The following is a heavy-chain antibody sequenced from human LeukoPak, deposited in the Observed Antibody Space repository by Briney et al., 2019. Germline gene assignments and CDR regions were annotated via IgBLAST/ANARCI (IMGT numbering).Heavy chain of an antibody. Sequence: GGSLRLSCAASGFTFISYAMHWVRQAPGKGLEWVAVISYDGSNKYYADSVKGRFTISRDNSKNTLYLQMKSLRHEETAVYYCASVEGVTDYLDRWGQGALVTVSS. V-gene: IGHV3-30*03. CDR3: ASVEGVTDYLDR. D-gene: IGHD3-16*01. CDR1: GFTFISYA. J-gene: IGHJ4*02. CDR2: ISYDGSNK.